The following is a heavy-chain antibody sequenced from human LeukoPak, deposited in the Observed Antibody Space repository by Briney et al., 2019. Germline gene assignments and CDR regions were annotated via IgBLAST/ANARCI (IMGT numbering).Heavy chain of an antibody. CDR3: ATDHYDSSGTFDY. Sequence: PSGTLSLTCTVSGGSISSYYWSWIRQPPGKGLEWIGYIYYSGSTNYNPSLKSRVTISVDTSKNQFSLKLSSVTAADTAVYYCATDHYDSSGTFDYWGQGTLVTVSS. CDR2: IYYSGST. J-gene: IGHJ4*02. CDR1: GGSISSYY. D-gene: IGHD3-22*01. V-gene: IGHV4-59*01.